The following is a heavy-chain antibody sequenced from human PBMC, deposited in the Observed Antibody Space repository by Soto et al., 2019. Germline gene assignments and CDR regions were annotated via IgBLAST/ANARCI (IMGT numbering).Heavy chain of an antibody. J-gene: IGHJ4*01. V-gene: IGHV3-7*01. CDR1: GFTFSSYW. CDR2: INQDESET. Sequence: GGSLRLSCAASGFTFSSYWMTWVRQAPGEGLEWVANINQDESETYYVDSVKGRFTISRDNAKNSLYLQMNSLRAEDTAVYYCARDVEKRNYYEFWSGSIHWGHGTPVTVS. CDR3: ARDVEKRNYYEFWSGSIH. D-gene: IGHD3-3*01.